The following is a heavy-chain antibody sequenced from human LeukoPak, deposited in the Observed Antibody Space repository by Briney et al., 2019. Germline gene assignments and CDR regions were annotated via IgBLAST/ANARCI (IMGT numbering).Heavy chain of an antibody. V-gene: IGHV3-7*01. CDR1: GFTFSSYW. Sequence: PGGSLRLSCAASGFTFSSYWMSWVRQAPGKGLEWVANIKQDGSEKYYVDSVKGRFTTSRDNAKNSLYLQMNSLRAEDTAVYYCAREYSSGWYGTTYYYYYYMDVWGKGTTVTISS. CDR2: IKQDGSEK. J-gene: IGHJ6*03. CDR3: AREYSSGWYGTTYYYYYYMDV. D-gene: IGHD6-19*01.